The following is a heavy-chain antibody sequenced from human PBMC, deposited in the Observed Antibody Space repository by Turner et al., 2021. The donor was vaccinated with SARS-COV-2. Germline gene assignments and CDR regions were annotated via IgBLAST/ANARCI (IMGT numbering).Heavy chain of an antibody. D-gene: IGHD6-19*01. J-gene: IGHJ4*02. CDR2: IWYDGSNK. CDR1: GFPFSSYG. V-gene: IGHV3-33*01. Sequence: QVQLVASGGGVVQPGRSLRLSCAASGFPFSSYGMHWVRQAPGKGLEWVAFIWYDGSNKYYADSMKGRFTISRDNSKNTLYLQMNSLRAEDTAVYYCARDKGEGSSGWLIPSGSYYFDYWGQGTLVTVSS. CDR3: ARDKGEGSSGWLIPSGSYYFDY.